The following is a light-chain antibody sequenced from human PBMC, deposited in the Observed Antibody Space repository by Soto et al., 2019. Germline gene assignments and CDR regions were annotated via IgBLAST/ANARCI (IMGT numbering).Light chain of an antibody. Sequence: ALTQPASVSGSPGQSITISCTGTSSDVGSYNLVSWYQQHPGKAPKLMIYEGTKRPSGVSNRFSASKSGNAASLTISGLQAEDEADYYCCSYAGSSTYVFGTGTKLTVL. J-gene: IGLJ1*01. CDR1: SSDVGSYNL. CDR2: EGT. CDR3: CSYAGSSTYV. V-gene: IGLV2-23*01.